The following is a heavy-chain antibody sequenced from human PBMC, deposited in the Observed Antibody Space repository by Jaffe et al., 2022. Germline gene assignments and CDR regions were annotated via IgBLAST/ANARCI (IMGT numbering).Heavy chain of an antibody. V-gene: IGHV4-38-2*01. J-gene: IGHJ6*03. CDR1: GYSISSGYY. CDR3: ARHGGYSSSFFYAYYYYMDV. D-gene: IGHD6-13*01. CDR2: IYHSGST. Sequence: QVQLQESGPGLVKPSETLSLTCAVSGYSISSGYYWGWIRQPPGKGLEWIGSIYHSGSTYYNPSLKSRVTISVDTSKNQFSLKLSSVTAADTAVYYCARHGGYSSSFFYAYYYYMDVWGKGTTVTVSS.